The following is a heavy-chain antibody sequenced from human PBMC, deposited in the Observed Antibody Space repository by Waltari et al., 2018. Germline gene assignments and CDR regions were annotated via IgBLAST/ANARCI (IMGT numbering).Heavy chain of an antibody. CDR2: ISASGGST. J-gene: IGHJ4*02. D-gene: IGHD3-22*01. CDR1: GFTFSGYA. CDR3: AKHHPNLVVVIAGYFDY. V-gene: IGHV3-23*01. Sequence: EVQLLESGGGFVQPGGSLRLSCAASGFTFSGYAMSWVRQAPGRGLEWVSSISASGGSTYCADSVKGRFTISRDKSKNTLSLQMNSLRAEDTAVYNCAKHHPNLVVVIAGYFDYWGQGTLVTVSS.